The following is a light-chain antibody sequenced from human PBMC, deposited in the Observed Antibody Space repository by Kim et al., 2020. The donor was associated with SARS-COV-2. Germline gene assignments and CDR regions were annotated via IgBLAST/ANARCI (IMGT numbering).Light chain of an antibody. CDR3: QVWDSSSDRQV. J-gene: IGLJ3*02. CDR1: KIGGKS. Sequence: GRGAGIAGGGEKIGGKSVRWDERKPGEAGMLVIYYDGDGPSGIPGRLSGSSSGNTATLTIGRVEAGDEADYYCQVWDSSSDRQVFGGGTQLTVL. CDR2: YDG. V-gene: IGLV3-21*04.